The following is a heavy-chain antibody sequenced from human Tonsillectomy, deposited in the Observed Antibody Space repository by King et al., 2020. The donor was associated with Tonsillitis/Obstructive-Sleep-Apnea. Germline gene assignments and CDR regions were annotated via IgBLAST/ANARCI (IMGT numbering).Heavy chain of an antibody. J-gene: IGHJ4*02. CDR2: ISGSGCST. D-gene: IGHD3-10*01. CDR1: RFTFSNYA. Sequence: VQLVESGGGLVQPGGSLRLSCAASRFTFSNYAMTWVRQVPGKGLEWLSAISGSGCSTYYADSVKGRFTISRDNSKNTLYLQMNSLRAEDTAVYCCATAETWFGELSPRYFDYWGQGTLVTVSS. V-gene: IGHV3-23*04. CDR3: ATAETWFGELSPRYFDY.